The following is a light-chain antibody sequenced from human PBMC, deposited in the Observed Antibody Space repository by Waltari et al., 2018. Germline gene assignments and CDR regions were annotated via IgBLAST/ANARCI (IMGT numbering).Light chain of an antibody. Sequence: DIVLTQSPLSLPVTPGEPASIPCRPSQSLLHSNGYNYLDWYLQKPGQSPQLLIYLGSNRASGVPDRFSGSGSGTDFTLKISRAEAEDVGVYYCMQALQTVTFGPGTKVEIK. V-gene: IGKV2-28*01. CDR3: MQALQTVT. J-gene: IGKJ3*01. CDR1: QSLLHSNGYNY. CDR2: LGS.